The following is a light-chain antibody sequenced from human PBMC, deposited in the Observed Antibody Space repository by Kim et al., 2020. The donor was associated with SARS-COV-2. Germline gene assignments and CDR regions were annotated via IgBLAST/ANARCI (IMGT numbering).Light chain of an antibody. CDR1: QSVSSSY. V-gene: IGKV3-20*01. CDR2: GAS. CDR3: QQYGSSPCT. J-gene: IGKJ1*01. Sequence: EIVLTQSPGTLSLSPGERATLSCRASQSVSSSYLAWYQQKPGQAPRLLIYGASSRATGTPDRFSGSGSGTNFTITVSRLEPEDFAVYYCQQYGSSPCTFGQGTKVDIK.